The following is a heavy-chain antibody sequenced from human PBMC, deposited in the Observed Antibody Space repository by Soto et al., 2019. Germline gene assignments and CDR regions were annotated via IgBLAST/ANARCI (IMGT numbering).Heavy chain of an antibody. D-gene: IGHD5-18*01. J-gene: IGHJ4*02. CDR1: GYSFTSYW. V-gene: IGHV5-10-1*01. Sequence: GESLKISCKGSGYSFTSYWISWVRQMPGKGLEWMGRIDPSDSYTNYSPSFQGHVTISADKSISTAYLQWSSLKASDTAMYYCARHPPYLRIQLWLEKWGQGTLVTVSS. CDR3: ARHPPYLRIQLWLEK. CDR2: IDPSDSYT.